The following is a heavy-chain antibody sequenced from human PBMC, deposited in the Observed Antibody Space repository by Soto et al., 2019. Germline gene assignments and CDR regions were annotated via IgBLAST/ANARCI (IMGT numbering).Heavy chain of an antibody. D-gene: IGHD3-22*01. CDR2: IWYDGSNK. J-gene: IGHJ4*02. V-gene: IGHV3-33*01. Sequence: QVQLVESGGGVVQPGRSLRLSCAASGFTFSSYGMHWVRQAPGKGLDWVAIIWYDGSNKYYADPVKGRFTISRDNSKNTLYLQMNSLRAEDTAVYYCARDLHDSSGYWAYYFDYWGQGTLVTVSS. CDR3: ARDLHDSSGYWAYYFDY. CDR1: GFTFSSYG.